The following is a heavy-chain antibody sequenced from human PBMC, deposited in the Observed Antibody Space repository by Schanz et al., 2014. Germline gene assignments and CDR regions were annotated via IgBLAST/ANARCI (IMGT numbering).Heavy chain of an antibody. J-gene: IGHJ3*02. CDR1: GGSVSSGGDY. V-gene: IGHV4-31*03. CDR3: ARDRGHGDLPGDI. CDR2: ISYSGST. Sequence: QVQLQESGPGLVKPSQTLSLTCTVSGGSVSSGGDYWSWIRQHPGKGLEWIGFISYSGSTYYNPSLKSRVTISVDTTKNQCTLNLSTATAADTAVYYCARDRGHGDLPGDIWGQGTMVTVSS. D-gene: IGHD4-17*01.